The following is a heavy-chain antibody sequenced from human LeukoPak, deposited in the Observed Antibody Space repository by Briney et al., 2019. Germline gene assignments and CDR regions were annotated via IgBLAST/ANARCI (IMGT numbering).Heavy chain of an antibody. V-gene: IGHV3-48*02. CDR2: ITTSGGAK. CDR1: GFTFSSYG. J-gene: IGHJ4*02. D-gene: IGHD4-17*01. CDR3: ARDRDSGDYTAAPGDY. Sequence: GGSLRLSCAASGFTFSSYGMNWVRQAPGMGLEWISYITTSGGAKNYADSVKGRFTISRDNAENSLYLQMNSLRDEDTAVYYCARDRDSGDYTAAPGDYWGQGTLVTVSS.